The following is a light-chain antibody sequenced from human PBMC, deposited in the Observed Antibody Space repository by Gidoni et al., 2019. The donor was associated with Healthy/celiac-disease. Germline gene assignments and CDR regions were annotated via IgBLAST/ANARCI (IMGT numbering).Light chain of an antibody. CDR3: MQALQTPLT. V-gene: IGKV2-28*01. CDR2: LGY. J-gene: IGKJ4*01. Sequence: DIVITQSPLSLPVTPGEPASISCRSSQSLLHSNGYSYLDWYLQKPGQAPQLLIYLGYNRASGVPDRFRGSGSGTDFTLKISRVEAEDVGVYYCMQALQTPLTFGGGTKVEIK. CDR1: QSLLHSNGYSY.